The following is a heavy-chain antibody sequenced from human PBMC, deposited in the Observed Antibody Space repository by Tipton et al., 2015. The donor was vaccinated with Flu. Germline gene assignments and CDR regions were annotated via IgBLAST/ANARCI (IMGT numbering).Heavy chain of an antibody. J-gene: IGHJ4*02. CDR3: ARDPSLGMPDYFDF. D-gene: IGHD2-2*01. CDR1: GDSISSDYY. CDR2: IYNSQYT. Sequence: TLSLTCDVSGDSISSDYYWGWIRQFPGKGLEWIGYIYNSQYTKYNPSLRSRLTISADTSKNQFSLQLRSVTAADTAVYYCARDPSLGMPDYFDFWGQGTLVTASS. V-gene: IGHV4-59*12.